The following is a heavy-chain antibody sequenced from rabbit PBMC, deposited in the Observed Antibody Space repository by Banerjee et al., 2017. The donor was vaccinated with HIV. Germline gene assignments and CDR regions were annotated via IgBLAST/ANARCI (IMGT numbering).Heavy chain of an antibody. V-gene: IGHV1S40*01. D-gene: IGHD6-1*01. CDR2: MDVGSSGST. Sequence: QSLEESGGDLVKPGASLTLTCTASGFSFSSSYWMCWVRQASGKGLEWIACMDVGSSGSTYYASWAKGRFTISKTSSTTVTLQLTSLTAADTATYFCASSDTGYGDVFKLWGPGTLVTVS. J-gene: IGHJ4*01. CDR3: ASSDTGYGDVFKL. CDR1: GFSFSSSYW.